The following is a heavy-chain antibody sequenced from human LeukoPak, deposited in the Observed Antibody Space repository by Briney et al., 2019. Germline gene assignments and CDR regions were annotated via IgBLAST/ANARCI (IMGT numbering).Heavy chain of an antibody. CDR1: GDIFTTCW. V-gene: IGHV5-51*01. CDR3: ARQWSSGWSFFDY. J-gene: IGHJ4*02. D-gene: IGHD6-19*01. CDR2: IYPGDSDT. Sequence: GESLKISCKGSGDIFTTCWIGWVRQMPGKGLEWMGIIYPGDSDTRYSPSFQGQVTISADKSISTAYLQWSSLKASDTAMYYCARQWSSGWSFFDYWGQGTLVTVSS.